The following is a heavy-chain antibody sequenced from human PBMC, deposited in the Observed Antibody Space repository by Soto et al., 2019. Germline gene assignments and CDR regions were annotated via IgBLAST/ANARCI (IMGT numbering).Heavy chain of an antibody. CDR3: VKDWSDNSCPCLDV. CDR1: KFTFSRYA. D-gene: IGHD3-3*01. J-gene: IGHJ6*02. Sequence: EEQLLESGGGLVQPGGSLRLSCATSKFTFSRYAMTWVRQAPGKGLEWVSSITESGGSTYYADSVKGRVTISRDNSENTVHLQMNALRAEDTARYYCVKDWSDNSCPCLDVWGQGTTVIVSS. CDR2: ITESGGST. V-gene: IGHV3-23*01.